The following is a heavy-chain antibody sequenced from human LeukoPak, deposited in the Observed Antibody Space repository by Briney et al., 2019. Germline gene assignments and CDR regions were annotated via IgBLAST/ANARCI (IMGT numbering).Heavy chain of an antibody. Sequence: PSETLSLTCAVYGGSFSGYYWSWIRQPPGKGLEWIGSIYYSGSTYYNPSLKSRVTISVDTSKNQFSLKLSSVTAADTAVYYCARGDDYGDSLDYWRQGTLVTVSS. CDR1: GGSFSGYY. D-gene: IGHD4-17*01. CDR3: ARGDDYGDSLDY. CDR2: IYYSGST. V-gene: IGHV4-34*01. J-gene: IGHJ4*02.